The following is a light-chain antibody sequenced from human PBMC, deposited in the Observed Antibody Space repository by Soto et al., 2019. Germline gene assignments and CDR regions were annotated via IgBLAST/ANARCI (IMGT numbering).Light chain of an antibody. V-gene: IGLV2-14*01. CDR1: SSDVGGYNY. CDR2: EVS. Sequence: QSALTQPASVSGSPGQSITISFTGTSSDVGGYNYVSWYQQHPGKAPKLMIYEVSNRPSGVSNRFSGSKSGNTASLTISGLQAEDEADYYCSSYTSSSTRVVFGGGTQLTVL. CDR3: SSYTSSSTRVV. J-gene: IGLJ2*01.